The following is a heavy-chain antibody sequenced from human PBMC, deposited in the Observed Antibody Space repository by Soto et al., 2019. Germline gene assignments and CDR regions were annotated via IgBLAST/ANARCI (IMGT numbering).Heavy chain of an antibody. CDR1: CVFFRGYC. D-gene: IGHD2-2*01. CDR3: ARGMIVVPAAILFYRMDV. V-gene: IGHV4-34*01. Sequence: TFSLTCPDYCVFFRGYCWSWILQPPGQGLEWIGEINHSGSTNYNPSLKSRVTISVDTSKNQFSLKLSSVTAADTAVYYCARGMIVVPAAILFYRMDVWGQGTTV. J-gene: IGHJ6*02. CDR2: INHSGST.